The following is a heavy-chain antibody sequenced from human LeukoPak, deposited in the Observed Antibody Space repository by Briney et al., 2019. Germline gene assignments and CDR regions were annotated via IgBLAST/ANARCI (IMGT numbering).Heavy chain of an antibody. V-gene: IGHV3-49*04. J-gene: IGHJ4*02. CDR3: TVLGNSGY. CDR1: GFTFGDYA. CDR2: IRSKAYGGTT. D-gene: IGHD4-23*01. Sequence: GGSLRLSCTASGFTFGDYAMSWVRQAPGKGLEWVGFIRSKAYGGTTEYAASVKGRFTISRDDSKNTLYLQMNSLKTEDTAVYYCTVLGNSGYWGQGTLVTVSS.